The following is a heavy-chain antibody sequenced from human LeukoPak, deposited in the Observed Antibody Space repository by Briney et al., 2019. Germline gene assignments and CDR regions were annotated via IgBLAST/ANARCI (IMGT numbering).Heavy chain of an antibody. CDR3: ATGTSSTTNWNWFDP. V-gene: IGHV1-2*06. CDR1: GYTFTGYY. CDR2: INPKSGDT. Sequence: ASVKVSCKASGYTFTGYYLHWVRQAPGQGLEWIRLINPKSGDTNYAQKFQGRVTMTRDTSINTAYMELTSLRSDDTAVYYCATGTSSTTNWNWFDPWGQGTLVTVSS. D-gene: IGHD2-2*01. J-gene: IGHJ5*02.